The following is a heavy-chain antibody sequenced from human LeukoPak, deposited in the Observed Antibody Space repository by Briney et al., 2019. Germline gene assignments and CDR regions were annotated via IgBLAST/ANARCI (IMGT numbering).Heavy chain of an antibody. CDR3: AKRHSSTWYFN. Sequence: PGGSLRLSCTASGFTFSNYAMSWVRQAPGKGLEWVSSINNSGSSTYYADSVKGRFTISRDNFKNTLYLQMNRLRAEDTAVYYCAKRHSSTWYFNWGQGTLVTVSS. CDR1: GFTFSNYA. V-gene: IGHV3-23*01. CDR2: INNSGSST. J-gene: IGHJ4*02. D-gene: IGHD6-13*01.